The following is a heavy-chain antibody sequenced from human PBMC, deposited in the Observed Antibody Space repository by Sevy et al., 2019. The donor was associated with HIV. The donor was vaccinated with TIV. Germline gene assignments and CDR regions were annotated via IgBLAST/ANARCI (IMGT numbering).Heavy chain of an antibody. V-gene: IGHV1-69*04. CDR1: GGTFNSYA. J-gene: IGHJ4*02. D-gene: IGHD2-15*01. Sequence: ASVKVSCKASGGTFNSYAISWVRQAPGQGLEWMGRIIPILSITIYAQQFQGRVTITGDKSTSTAYMELSSLGSEDTAVYYCARVVVVAATIGPLDYWGQGTLVTVSS. CDR2: IIPILSIT. CDR3: ARVVVVAATIGPLDY.